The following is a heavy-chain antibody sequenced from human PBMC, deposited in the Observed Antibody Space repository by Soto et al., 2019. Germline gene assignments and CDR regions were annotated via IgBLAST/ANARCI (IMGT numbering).Heavy chain of an antibody. CDR3: ARDGESSSSSDFDF. CDR1: GFTFGYYN. D-gene: IGHD2-2*01. V-gene: IGHV3-48*02. Sequence: DVQLVESGGGLVQPGGSLRLSCAASGFTFGYYNMHWVRQAPGKGLEWVSLVRSSGDDTYYADSVKGRFTISRDNAKDSLYLQMNSLREEDTAVYYCARDGESSSSSDFDFWGQGALVTVSS. J-gene: IGHJ4*02. CDR2: VRSSGDDT.